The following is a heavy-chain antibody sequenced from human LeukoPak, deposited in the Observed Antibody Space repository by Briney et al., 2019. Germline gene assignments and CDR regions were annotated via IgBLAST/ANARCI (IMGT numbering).Heavy chain of an antibody. Sequence: GGSLRLSCAASAFFFSDYYMSWVRQAPGKGVEWVSYISDSCSTIYYADSVKGRFTISRDNVKNSLYLQMNGLRAEDTAVYYCARDMEGDYGSGTFFDLWGQGNMVTVSS. V-gene: IGHV3-11*01. D-gene: IGHD3-10*01. CDR1: AFFFSDYY. CDR3: ARDMEGDYGSGTFFDL. J-gene: IGHJ4*02. CDR2: ISDSCSTI.